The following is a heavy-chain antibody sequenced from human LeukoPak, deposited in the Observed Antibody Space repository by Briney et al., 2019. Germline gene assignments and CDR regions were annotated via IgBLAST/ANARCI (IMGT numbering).Heavy chain of an antibody. Sequence: ASVKVSCKASGYTLTNYYMHWVRQAPGQGLEWMGLINPTGSSTNYAQKFRGRVTMTRDTSTYTVYMELSSLRSEDTAVYYCAREESGGYYWGQGTLVTVSS. CDR2: INPTGSST. CDR3: AREESGGYY. CDR1: GYTLTNYY. D-gene: IGHD2-8*02. V-gene: IGHV1-46*01. J-gene: IGHJ4*02.